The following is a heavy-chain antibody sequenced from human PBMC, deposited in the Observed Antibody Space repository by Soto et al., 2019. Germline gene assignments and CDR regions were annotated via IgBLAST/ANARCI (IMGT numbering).Heavy chain of an antibody. V-gene: IGHV3-23*01. CDR3: AKDRLMLTMVVVGAFDF. D-gene: IGHD3-22*01. J-gene: IGHJ3*01. CDR2: ISSSGSTT. CDR1: GFSFNNHA. Sequence: VQLLESGGGLVQPGGSLRLSCAASGFSFNNHAMTWVRQAPGKGLEWVSGISSSGSTTHYADSVKGRFTISRDNSKDTLYLQMNSLRPEDTAVYYCAKDRLMLTMVVVGAFDFWGLGTMVTASS.